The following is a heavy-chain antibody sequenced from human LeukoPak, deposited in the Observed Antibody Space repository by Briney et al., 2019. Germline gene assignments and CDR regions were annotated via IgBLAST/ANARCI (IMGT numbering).Heavy chain of an antibody. J-gene: IGHJ4*02. D-gene: IGHD6-19*01. CDR3: ARDSHSSGLDY. CDR2: ISYDGGNK. Sequence: GGSLRLSCAASGFTFSSYGMHWVRQAPGKGLEWVAVISYDGGNKYYADSVKGRFTISRDNSKNTLYLQMNSLRAEDTAVYYCARDSHSSGLDYWGQGTLVTVSS. V-gene: IGHV3-30*03. CDR1: GFTFSSYG.